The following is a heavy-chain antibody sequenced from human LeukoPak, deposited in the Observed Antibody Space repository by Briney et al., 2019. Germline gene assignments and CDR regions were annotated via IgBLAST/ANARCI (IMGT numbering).Heavy chain of an antibody. V-gene: IGHV1-69*05. D-gene: IGHD4-17*01. J-gene: IGHJ6*03. CDR3: AGGDPFNYYMDV. Sequence: SVKVSCKASGGTFSGYAISWVRQAPGQGIEWMGGLIPLFGTTNCTRRFQGRITISTDESTTTAYMELSGLTFEDTAVYYCAGGDPFNYYMDVWGRGTTVSV. CDR1: GGTFSGYA. CDR2: LIPLFGTT.